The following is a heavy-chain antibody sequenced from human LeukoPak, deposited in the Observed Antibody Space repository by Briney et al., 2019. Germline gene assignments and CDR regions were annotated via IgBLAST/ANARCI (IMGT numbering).Heavy chain of an antibody. D-gene: IGHD1-26*01. V-gene: IGHV4-38-2*02. CDR3: ARMLRTVWELPYY. CDR2: IYQSGSS. J-gene: IGHJ4*02. Sequence: PSETLSLTCTVSGYSIRSGYYWGWIRQPPGKGLEWIGSIYQSGSSYYNPSLKSRVTISVDTSKNHFSLKLSSVTAADTAVYYCARMLRTVWELPYYWGQGTLVTVSS. CDR1: GYSIRSGYY.